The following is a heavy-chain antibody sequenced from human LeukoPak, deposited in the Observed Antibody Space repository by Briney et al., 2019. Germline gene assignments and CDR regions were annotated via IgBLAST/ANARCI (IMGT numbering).Heavy chain of an antibody. J-gene: IGHJ4*02. CDR2: IYYSGST. CDR3: ARMATGQGRGRPYYSDY. Sequence: PSETLSLTCSVSAGSITNYYWSWIRQPPGKGLEWIGYIYYSGSTTHNPPLKRRLNIAVDTSKNQFSLKLTSVTAADTAVYYCARMATGQGRGRPYYSDYWGQGTLVTVSS. V-gene: IGHV4-59*01. CDR1: AGSITNYY. D-gene: IGHD1-1*01.